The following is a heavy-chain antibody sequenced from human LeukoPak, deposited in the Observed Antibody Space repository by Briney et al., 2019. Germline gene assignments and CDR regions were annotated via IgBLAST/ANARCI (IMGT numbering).Heavy chain of an antibody. D-gene: IGHD3-10*01. J-gene: IGHJ4*02. V-gene: IGHV3-33*06. CDR1: GFTFSLYG. Sequence: GGSLRLSCAASGFTFSLYGMHWVRQAPGKGLEWVPLISNDGSKTYYADSVKGRFTISRDNSKKTVYLQVSSLRADDTAVYYCAKDSRGANFFGDFDYWGQGTLVTVSS. CDR2: ISNDGSKT. CDR3: AKDSRGANFFGDFDY.